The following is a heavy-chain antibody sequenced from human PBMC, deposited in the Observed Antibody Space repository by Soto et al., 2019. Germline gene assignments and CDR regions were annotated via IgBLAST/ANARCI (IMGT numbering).Heavy chain of an antibody. CDR2: IKQDGSEK. V-gene: IGHV3-7*03. CDR1: GFTFSNYW. Sequence: EVQLVESGGGLVQPGGSLRVSCAASGFTFSNYWMSWVRQAPGKGLEWVANIKQDGSEKYYVDSVKGRFTISRDNAKNSLYLHMNSLRAEDTAVYYCARVQWLDDYWGQGTLVTVSS. D-gene: IGHD6-19*01. CDR3: ARVQWLDDY. J-gene: IGHJ4*02.